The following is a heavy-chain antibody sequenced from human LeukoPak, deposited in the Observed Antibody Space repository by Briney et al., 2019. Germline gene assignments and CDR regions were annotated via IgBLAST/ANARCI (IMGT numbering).Heavy chain of an antibody. Sequence: GGSLRLSCAASGFTFSSNGMDWVRQAPGKGLEWVANIREDGIEKYYVDSVRGRFTISRDNAWNLVYLQMNSLRPEDTAIYCCAREQWSRLDWGQGTLVTVSS. CDR3: AREQWSRLD. V-gene: IGHV3-7*01. CDR1: GFTFSSNG. D-gene: IGHD2-8*01. J-gene: IGHJ4*02. CDR2: IREDGIEK.